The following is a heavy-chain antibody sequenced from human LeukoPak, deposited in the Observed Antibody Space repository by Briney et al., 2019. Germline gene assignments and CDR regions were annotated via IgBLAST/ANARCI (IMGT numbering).Heavy chain of an antibody. D-gene: IGHD2-15*01. Sequence: ASVKVSCKASGYTFTSYDLNSVRQATGQGLEWMGWVSPNSGNTGYAQKFQGRVTMTRDTSISTVYMELSSLRSEDTAVYYCARGVGYCSGGNCYGVGSSDYWGQGTLVTVSS. CDR3: ARGVGYCSGGNCYGVGSSDY. V-gene: IGHV1-8*01. J-gene: IGHJ4*02. CDR1: GYTFTSYD. CDR2: VSPNSGNT.